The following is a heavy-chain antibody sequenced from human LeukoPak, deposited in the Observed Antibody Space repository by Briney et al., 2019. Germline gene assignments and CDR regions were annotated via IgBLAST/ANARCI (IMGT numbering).Heavy chain of an antibody. V-gene: IGHV1-8*01. J-gene: IGHJ4*02. CDR2: MSPNSGDT. Sequence: ASVKVSCKASGYTFTSYGFNWVRQATGQRPEWMGWMSPNSGDTGYAQKFQDRVTMTRNTSISTAYMELSSLRSDDTAVYYCARGPPNWGYDYWGPGTLVTVSS. CDR1: GYTFTSYG. CDR3: ARGPPNWGYDY. D-gene: IGHD7-27*01.